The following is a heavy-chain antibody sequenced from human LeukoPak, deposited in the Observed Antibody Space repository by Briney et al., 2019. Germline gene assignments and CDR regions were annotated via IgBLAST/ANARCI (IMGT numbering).Heavy chain of an antibody. CDR1: GDSIRSSSYY. CDR2: INHSGST. J-gene: IGHJ3*02. V-gene: IGHV4-39*07. CDR3: ARVEDYGGNSRRPRFLDAFDI. D-gene: IGHD4-23*01. Sequence: SETLSLTCTVSGDSIRSSSYYWSWIRQPPGKGLEWIGEINHSGSTNYNPSLKSRVTISVDTSKNQFSLKLSSVTAADTAVYYCARVEDYGGNSRRPRFLDAFDIWGQGTMVTVSS.